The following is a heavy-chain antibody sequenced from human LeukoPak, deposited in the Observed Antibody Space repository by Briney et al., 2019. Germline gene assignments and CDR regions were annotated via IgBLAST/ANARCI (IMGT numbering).Heavy chain of an antibody. Sequence: SETLSLTCTVSGVSISSYYWSWIRQPAGKGLEWIGRIYTSGSTNYNPSLKSRVTMSVDTSKNQFSLKLSSVAAADTAVYYCASEYDTSPDNWFDPWGQGTLVTVSS. CDR1: GVSISSYY. D-gene: IGHD2-2*01. CDR2: IYTSGST. CDR3: ASEYDTSPDNWFDP. V-gene: IGHV4-4*07. J-gene: IGHJ5*02.